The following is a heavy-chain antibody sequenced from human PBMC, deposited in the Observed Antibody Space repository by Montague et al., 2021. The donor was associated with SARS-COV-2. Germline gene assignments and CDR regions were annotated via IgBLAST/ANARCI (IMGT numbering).Heavy chain of an antibody. CDR2: IYSGGSST. D-gene: IGHD1-26*01. Sequence: SLRLSCPASEFAFSSYAMSWVRQAPGKGLEWVSAIYSGGSSTFYADSVKGRFTISRDNSKNTLYLQMNSLRAEDTAVYYCAKSAWGVTDAFDIWGRGTMVTVSS. CDR3: AKSAWGVTDAFDI. CDR1: EFAFSSYA. V-gene: IGHV3-23*03. J-gene: IGHJ3*02.